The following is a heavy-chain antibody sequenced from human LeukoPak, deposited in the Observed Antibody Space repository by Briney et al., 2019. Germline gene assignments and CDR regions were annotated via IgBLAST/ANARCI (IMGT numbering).Heavy chain of an antibody. Sequence: PSETLSPTCAVYGGSFSGYYWNWIRQPPGKGLEWIGEVNHSGSTNYNPSLKSRVTISLDTSKNQFSLNLSSVTAADTAVYYCARKVYMGVWVKGTTVTVSS. V-gene: IGHV4-34*01. CDR3: ARKVYMGV. CDR1: GGSFSGYY. J-gene: IGHJ6*03. CDR2: VNHSGST.